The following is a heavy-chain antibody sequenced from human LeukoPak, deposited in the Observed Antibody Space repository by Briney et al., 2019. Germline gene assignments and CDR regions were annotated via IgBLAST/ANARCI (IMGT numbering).Heavy chain of an antibody. J-gene: IGHJ4*02. CDR1: GGSVSSGGYY. V-gene: IGHV4-30-2*01. D-gene: IGHD3-16*01. CDR3: ARSPPLGVDY. CDR2: IYQSGST. Sequence: PSETLSLTCTASGGSVSSGGYYWTWIRQPPLKGLEWIGAIYQSGSTYYNPSLKGRVTISVDRSKNQFSLKLSSVTAADTAVYYCARSPPLGVDYWGQGVLLTVSA.